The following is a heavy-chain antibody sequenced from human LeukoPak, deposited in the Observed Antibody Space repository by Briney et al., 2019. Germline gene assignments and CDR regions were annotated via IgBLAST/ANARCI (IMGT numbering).Heavy chain of an antibody. J-gene: IGHJ4*02. Sequence: SGTLSLTCTVSGGSISSYYWSWIRQPPGKGLEWIGYIYSSGSTTYNSSLKSRVTISVDTSKNQFSLKLSSVTAADTAVYYCARRAVAENYFDYWGQGTLVTVSS. V-gene: IGHV4-4*09. D-gene: IGHD6-19*01. CDR3: ARRAVAENYFDY. CDR1: GGSISSYY. CDR2: IYSSGST.